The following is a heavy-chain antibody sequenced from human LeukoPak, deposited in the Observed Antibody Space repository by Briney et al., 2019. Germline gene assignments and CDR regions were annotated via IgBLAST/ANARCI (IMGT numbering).Heavy chain of an antibody. CDR3: ARDLVPRDD. CDR1: GFTFSNYA. J-gene: IGHJ4*02. Sequence: GGSLRLSCAASGFTFSNYAMSWVRQAPGKGLEWVSAISGSGGTTYYADSVKGRFTISRDNSKNTLYLQMNSLRVEDTAVYYCARDLVPRDDWGLGTLVTVSS. D-gene: IGHD2-8*02. CDR2: ISGSGGTT. V-gene: IGHV3-23*01.